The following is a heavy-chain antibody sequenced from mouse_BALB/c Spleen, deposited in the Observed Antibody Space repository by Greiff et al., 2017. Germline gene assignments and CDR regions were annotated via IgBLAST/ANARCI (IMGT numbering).Heavy chain of an antibody. Sequence: EVQLVESGGGLVQPGGSLKLSCAASGFTFSSYGMSWVRQTPDKRLELVATINSNGGSTYYPDSVKGRFTISRDNAKNTLYLQMSSLKSEDTAMYYCARGTTGYFDYWGQGTTLTVSS. D-gene: IGHD1-1*01. CDR2: INSNGGST. CDR1: GFTFSSYG. CDR3: ARGTTGYFDY. J-gene: IGHJ2*01. V-gene: IGHV5-6-3*01.